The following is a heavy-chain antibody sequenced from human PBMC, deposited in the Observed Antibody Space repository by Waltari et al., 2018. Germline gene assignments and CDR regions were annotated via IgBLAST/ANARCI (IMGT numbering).Heavy chain of an antibody. V-gene: IGHV3-74*01. CDR2: INKDGSNT. Sequence: EVHLVESGGGLVQPGGSLRLSCAASGFTFRDYWMIWVRQVPGKGLVWIARINKDGSNTNYADCVKGRFTISRDNAKNALYMQINNRRAEDTAVYYCARMGDWGRDYFDYWGQGTLVTVSS. CDR3: ARMGDWGRDYFDY. J-gene: IGHJ4*02. D-gene: IGHD3-16*01. CDR1: GFTFRDYW.